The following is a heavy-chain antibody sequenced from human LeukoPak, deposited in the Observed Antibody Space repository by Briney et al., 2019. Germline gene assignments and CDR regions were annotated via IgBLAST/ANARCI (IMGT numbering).Heavy chain of an antibody. V-gene: IGHV3-21*01. CDR1: GFTFSSYS. Sequence: GSLRLSCAASGFTFSSYSMNWVRPAPGKGLEWVSSISSSSSYIYYADSVKGRFTISRDNAKNSLYLQMNSLRAEDTAVYYCARDNDVADFDYWGQGTLVTVSS. D-gene: IGHD2-8*01. CDR2: ISSSSSYI. J-gene: IGHJ4*02. CDR3: ARDNDVADFDY.